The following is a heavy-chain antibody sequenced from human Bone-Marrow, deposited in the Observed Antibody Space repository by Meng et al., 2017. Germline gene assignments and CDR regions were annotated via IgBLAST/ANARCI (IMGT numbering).Heavy chain of an antibody. CDR3: ARDRLRTSFYYYYGMDV. V-gene: IGHV3-23*01. Sequence: GESLKISCAASGFTFSSYAMSWVRQAPGKGLERVSAISGSGGSTYYADSVKGRFTISRDNAKNSLYLQMNSLRAEDTAVYYCARDRLRTSFYYYYGMDVWGQGTTVTVSS. J-gene: IGHJ6*02. CDR1: GFTFSSYA. CDR2: ISGSGGST. D-gene: IGHD3-16*01.